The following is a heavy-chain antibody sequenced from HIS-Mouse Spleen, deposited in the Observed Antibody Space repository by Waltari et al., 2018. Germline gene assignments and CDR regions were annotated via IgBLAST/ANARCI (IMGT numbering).Heavy chain of an antibody. CDR3: ARGEGWCSSTSCYDAFDI. CDR2: INHSGST. J-gene: IGHJ3*02. D-gene: IGHD2-2*01. Sequence: QVQLQQWGAGLLKPSETLSLTCAVYGGSFSGYYWSWLRQPPAKGLEWIGEINHSGSTNYNPSLKSRVTISVDTSKNQFSLKLSSVTAADTAVYYCARGEGWCSSTSCYDAFDIWGQGTMVTVSS. CDR1: GGSFSGYY. V-gene: IGHV4-34*01.